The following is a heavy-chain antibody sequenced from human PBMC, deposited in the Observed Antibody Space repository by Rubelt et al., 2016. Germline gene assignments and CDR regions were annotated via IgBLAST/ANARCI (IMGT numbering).Heavy chain of an antibody. CDR2: LNSAETST. D-gene: IGHD3-10*01. CDR1: VFTFSDYW. V-gene: IGHV3-74*02. J-gene: IGHJ4*02. CDR3: GDC. Sequence: VQLVESGGGVVQPGRSLRLSCAASVFTFSDYWMHWVRQAPGPGPVWVSRLNSAETSTTHAGHVQSPCAVECESRGAEDTAWYYCIRDRGVVTSVKGDCGGQGTRVTVAS.